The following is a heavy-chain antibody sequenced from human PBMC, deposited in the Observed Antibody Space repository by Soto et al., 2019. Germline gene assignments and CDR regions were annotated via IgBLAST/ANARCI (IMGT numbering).Heavy chain of an antibody. CDR3: ARSRGGYFGY. J-gene: IGHJ4*02. D-gene: IGHD3-22*01. CDR1: GASITQYY. CDR2: VSSTGST. Sequence: SETLSLTCTVSGASITQYYWNCIRQSPGKGLEWIVSVSSTGSTVYNPSLTSRVTVSLDTSKNQFSLTLNSVTAADTAVYYCARSRGGYFGYWGEGSLVAGSS. V-gene: IGHV4-59*01.